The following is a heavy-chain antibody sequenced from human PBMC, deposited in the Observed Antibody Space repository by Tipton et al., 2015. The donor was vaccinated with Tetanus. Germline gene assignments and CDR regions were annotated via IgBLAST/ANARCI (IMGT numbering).Heavy chain of an antibody. Sequence: TLSLTCTVSGGSINSGTYSWGWIRQPPGKGLEWIGSVYNSEGTYYNPSLKSRVTISVDTSKNQFSLKLSSVTAADTAVYYCARIYDFWSGYYSDHWGQGTLVTVSS. CDR2: VYNSEGT. CDR1: GGSINSGTYS. J-gene: IGHJ4*02. V-gene: IGHV4-39*01. D-gene: IGHD3-3*01. CDR3: ARIYDFWSGYYSDH.